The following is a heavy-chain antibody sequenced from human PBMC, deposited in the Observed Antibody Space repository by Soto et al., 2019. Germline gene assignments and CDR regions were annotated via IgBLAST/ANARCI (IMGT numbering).Heavy chain of an antibody. V-gene: IGHV3-23*01. CDR2: ISGSGSST. CDR3: ARRSPSWAFDI. CDR1: GFTFTSYA. J-gene: IGHJ3*02. Sequence: EVQLLESGGGLVQPGGSLRLSCAASGFTFTSYAMSWVRQAPGKGLEWVSVISGSGSSTYYADSVKGRFTISRDNSKNTLYLQMNSLRAGDTAVYYCARRSPSWAFDIWGQGTMVTVSS. D-gene: IGHD2-15*01.